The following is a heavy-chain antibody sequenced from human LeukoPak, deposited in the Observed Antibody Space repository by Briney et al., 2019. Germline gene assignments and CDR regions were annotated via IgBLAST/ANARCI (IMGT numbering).Heavy chain of an antibody. V-gene: IGHV3-53*01. CDR2: SYSGGSR. Sequence: PGGSLRLSCAASGFTVSTDHMSWVRQAPGKGLEWVAVSYSGGSRSYAGSVKGRFTISRDNSQNTLYLQMNSLRAEDTAVYYCARVWELSFDYWGQGTLVTVSS. D-gene: IGHD1-26*01. CDR1: GFTVSTDH. CDR3: ARVWELSFDY. J-gene: IGHJ4*02.